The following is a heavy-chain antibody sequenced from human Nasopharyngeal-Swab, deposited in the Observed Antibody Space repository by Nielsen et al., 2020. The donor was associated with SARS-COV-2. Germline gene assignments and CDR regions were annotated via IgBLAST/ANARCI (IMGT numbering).Heavy chain of an antibody. Sequence: SETLSLTCTVSGGPVSSGSYYWSWIRQPPGKGLEWIGYIYYSGSTNYNPSLKSRVTISVDTSKNQFSLKLSSVTAADTAVYYCARGRFYYDSSGEPSVVDVWGQGTTVTVSS. D-gene: IGHD3-22*01. CDR2: IYYSGST. CDR1: GGPVSSGSYY. CDR3: ARGRFYYDSSGEPSVVDV. V-gene: IGHV4-61*01. J-gene: IGHJ6*02.